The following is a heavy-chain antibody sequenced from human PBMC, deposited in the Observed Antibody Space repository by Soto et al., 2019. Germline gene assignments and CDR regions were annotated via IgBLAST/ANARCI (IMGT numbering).Heavy chain of an antibody. CDR1: GGTFSSYA. CDR3: ARSYLAVAGIAWDYYYYGMDV. V-gene: IGHV1-69*13. J-gene: IGHJ6*02. D-gene: IGHD6-19*01. CDR2: IIPIFGTA. Sequence: GASVKVSCKASGGTFSSYAISWVRQAPGQGLEWMGGIIPIFGTANYAQKFQGRVTITADESTSTAYMELSSLRSEDTAVYYCARSYLAVAGIAWDYYYYGMDVWGQGTTVTVSS.